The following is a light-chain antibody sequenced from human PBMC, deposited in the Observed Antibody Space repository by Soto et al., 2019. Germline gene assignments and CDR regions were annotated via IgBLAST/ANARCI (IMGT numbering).Light chain of an antibody. J-gene: IGKJ1*01. CDR3: QHDITYSPDTT. Sequence: DNQLNSAPYGLSADVGCSLTINCRASQSIGRWLAWYQQKPGKAPKLLIYDASSLESGVPSRFSGSGSGTEFTLTISTLQPDEWSTYSCQHDITYSPDTTFGQGTTGDIK. CDR2: DAS. CDR1: QSIGRW. V-gene: IGKV1-5*01.